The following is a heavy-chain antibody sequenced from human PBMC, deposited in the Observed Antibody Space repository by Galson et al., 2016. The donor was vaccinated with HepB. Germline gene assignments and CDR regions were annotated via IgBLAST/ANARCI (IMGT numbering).Heavy chain of an antibody. CDR3: ASRNQVGALSFDY. V-gene: IGHV3-48*02. CDR2: ISSTSSTI. CDR1: GFTFSTYT. D-gene: IGHD1-26*01. Sequence: SLRLSCAASGFTFSTYTMNWVRQAPGKGLEWVSYISSTSSTIYYADSVKGRFTISRDNAKNSLYLQMNSLRDEDTALYYCASRNQVGALSFDYWGQGTLVTVSS. J-gene: IGHJ4*02.